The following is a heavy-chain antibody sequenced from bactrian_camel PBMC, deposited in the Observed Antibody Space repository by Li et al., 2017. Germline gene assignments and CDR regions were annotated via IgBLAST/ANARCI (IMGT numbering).Heavy chain of an antibody. CDR2: IENYGPNT. CDR1: GFTFSSYA. V-gene: IGHV3S7*01. CDR3: ATDLFREYNH. J-gene: IGHJ4*01. Sequence: HVQLVESGGGLVQPGGSVRLSCAASGFTFSSYAITWVRQAPGKGLEWVSDIENYGPNTYYADSVNGRFTISKHNTGRTLYLQMNSLKTEDTAVYYCATDLFREYNHWGQGTQVTVS. D-gene: IGHD3*01.